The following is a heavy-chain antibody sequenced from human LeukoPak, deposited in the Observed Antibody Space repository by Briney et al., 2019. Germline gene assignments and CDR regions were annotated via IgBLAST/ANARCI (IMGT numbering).Heavy chain of an antibody. CDR1: GGSISSYY. J-gene: IGHJ6*02. CDR3: ARDYAPRSTSSYGMDV. CDR2: IYTSVST. V-gene: IGHV4-4*07. D-gene: IGHD2-2*01. Sequence: SETLSLTCTVSGGSISSYYWSWIRQPAGKGLEWIGRIYTSVSTNYNPSLKSRVTMSVDTSKNQFSLKLSSVTAADTAVYYCARDYAPRSTSSYGMDVWGQGTTVTVSS.